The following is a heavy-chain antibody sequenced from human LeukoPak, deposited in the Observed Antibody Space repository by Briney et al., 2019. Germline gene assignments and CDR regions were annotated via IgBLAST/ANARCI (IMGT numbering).Heavy chain of an antibody. J-gene: IGHJ4*02. D-gene: IGHD4-23*01. CDR1: GFTFSSYG. V-gene: IGHV3-30*18. CDR3: AKSSTVVTPPDY. Sequence: PGGSLRLSCAASGFTFSSYGMHWVRQAPGKGLEWVAVISYDGSNKCYADSVKGRFTISRDNSKNTLYLQMNSLRAEDTAVYYCAKSSTVVTPPDYWGQGTLVTVSS. CDR2: ISYDGSNK.